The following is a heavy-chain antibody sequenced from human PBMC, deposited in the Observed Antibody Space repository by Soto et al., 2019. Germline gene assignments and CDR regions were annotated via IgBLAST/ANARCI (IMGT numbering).Heavy chain of an antibody. CDR1: GFTFSTYW. Sequence: EVQLVESGGGLVQPGGSLRLSCAASGFTFSTYWMNWVRQAPGKGLESVANIKQDGSEKYYVDSVKGRFTISRDNAKNSLYLQMNSLRVEDTAVYYCARDRGYCSGGICYSVLDYWGQGILVTVSS. CDR3: ARDRGYCSGGICYSVLDY. V-gene: IGHV3-7*01. J-gene: IGHJ4*02. D-gene: IGHD2-15*01. CDR2: IKQDGSEK.